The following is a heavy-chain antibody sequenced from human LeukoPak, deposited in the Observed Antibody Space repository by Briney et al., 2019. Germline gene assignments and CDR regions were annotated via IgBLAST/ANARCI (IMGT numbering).Heavy chain of an antibody. D-gene: IGHD3-16*01. J-gene: IGHJ4*02. CDR1: GFTFGYYA. Sequence: PGGSLTLSCTASGFTFGYYALSWVRQAPGKGLKWVGFIRSKAYGGTTEYDASVTSRFTISTDDSKSIAYLQMNSLKTEDAAVYYCTRGGVGGRGPRGAYYFDYWGQGTLVTVSS. CDR2: IRSKAYGGTT. V-gene: IGHV3-49*04. CDR3: TRGGVGGRGPRGAYYFDY.